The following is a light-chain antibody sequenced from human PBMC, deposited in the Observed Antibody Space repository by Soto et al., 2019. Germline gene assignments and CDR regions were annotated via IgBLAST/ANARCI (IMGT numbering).Light chain of an antibody. V-gene: IGKV3-20*01. CDR3: QHYGSALFT. CDR2: GAS. J-gene: IGKJ3*01. CDR1: QSFSSSS. Sequence: EILLTQSPGTLSLSPGERATLSCRASQSFSSSSLAWYQQKPGQAPRLLIYGASSRAPGIPDRFSGSGSGTDFTLTISSLEPEDFAVYYCQHYGSALFTFGPGTKVDVK.